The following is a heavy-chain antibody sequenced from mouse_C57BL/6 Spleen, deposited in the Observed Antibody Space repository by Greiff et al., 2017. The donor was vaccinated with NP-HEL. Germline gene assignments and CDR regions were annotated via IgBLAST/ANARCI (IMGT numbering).Heavy chain of an antibody. CDR2: TNPTNGRT. CDR3: ARIEKIVATYFDA. Sequence: VQLQQSGAELVKAGASVKMSCKASGYTFTSYWMHWVKQRLGQGLEWFAETNPTNGRTYYNEKFKSKATLTVDKSSSTAYMLLSGPTFEDSAVYYWARIEKIVATYFDAWGEGTALTVAS. CDR1: GYTFTSYW. J-gene: IGHJ2*01. V-gene: IGHV1S81*02. D-gene: IGHD1-1*01.